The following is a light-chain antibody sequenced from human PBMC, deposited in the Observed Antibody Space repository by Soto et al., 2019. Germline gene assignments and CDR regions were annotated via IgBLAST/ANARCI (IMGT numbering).Light chain of an antibody. Sequence: EIVLTQSPGTLSLSPGERATLSCRASQSVSSPLAWYQQRPGQAPRLLIYDASNRATGIPARFSGSWSGTDFTRTSSSLEPEDFAVYYGQQRSNWPPEVTFCQGTRLEIK. CDR1: QSVSSP. CDR2: DAS. J-gene: IGKJ5*01. CDR3: QQRSNWPPEVT. V-gene: IGKV3-11*01.